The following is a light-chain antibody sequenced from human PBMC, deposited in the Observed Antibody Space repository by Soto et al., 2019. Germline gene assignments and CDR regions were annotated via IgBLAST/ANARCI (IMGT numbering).Light chain of an antibody. V-gene: IGKV3-15*01. CDR1: QSVSRY. CDR3: QLLNILPIT. CDR2: GAS. Sequence: TLSLSPGERATLSCMASQSVSRYLAWYQQKPDQAPRLLIYGASTRATGIPARFSGSASGTEFTLTISSLQPEDFTLYYCQLLNILPITFCHGRRLEV. J-gene: IGKJ5*01.